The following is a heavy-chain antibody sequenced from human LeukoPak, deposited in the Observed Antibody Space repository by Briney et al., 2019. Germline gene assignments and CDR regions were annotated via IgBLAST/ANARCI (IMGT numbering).Heavy chain of an antibody. CDR1: GFTVSSNH. V-gene: IGHV3-53*01. D-gene: IGHD3-22*01. Sequence: GGSLRLSCAASGFTVSSNHMSWVRQAPGKGLEWVSVIYSGGSTYYADSVKGRFTISRDNSKNTLYLQMNSLRAEDTAVYYCARTLYDSSGYPPPYYFDYWGQGTLVTVSS. CDR3: ARTLYDSSGYPPPYYFDY. J-gene: IGHJ4*02. CDR2: IYSGGST.